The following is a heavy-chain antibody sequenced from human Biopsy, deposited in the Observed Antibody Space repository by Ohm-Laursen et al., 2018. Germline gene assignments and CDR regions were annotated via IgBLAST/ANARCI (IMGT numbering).Heavy chain of an antibody. J-gene: IGHJ1*01. Sequence: SVKVSCKASGYTFTGQYLHWVRQVPGQGLEWMGWINPHSGTTKFAQDFQGRVTMTRDTSITTAYMELRRLRSDDTAVYYCAKGQDLRGGAEYFQHWGQGALVTISS. CDR3: AKGQDLRGGAEYFQH. D-gene: IGHD2-15*01. CDR2: INPHSGTT. V-gene: IGHV1-2*02. CDR1: GYTFTGQY.